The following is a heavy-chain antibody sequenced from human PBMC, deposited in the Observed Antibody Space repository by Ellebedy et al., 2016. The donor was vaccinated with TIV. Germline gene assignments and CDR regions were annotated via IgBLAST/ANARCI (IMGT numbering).Heavy chain of an antibody. CDR2: IYSGGST. Sequence: GESLKISCAASGFTVSSNYMSWVRQAPGKGLEWVSVIYSGGSTYYADSVKGRFTISRDNSKNTLYLQMNSLRAEDTAVYYCAREPEGVGDYWGQGTLVTVSS. V-gene: IGHV3-66*01. CDR3: AREPEGVGDY. J-gene: IGHJ4*02. CDR1: GFTVSSNY. D-gene: IGHD1-26*01.